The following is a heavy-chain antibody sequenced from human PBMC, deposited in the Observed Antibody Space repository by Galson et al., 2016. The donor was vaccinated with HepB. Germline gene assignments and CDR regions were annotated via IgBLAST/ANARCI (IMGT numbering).Heavy chain of an antibody. Sequence: SLRLSCAVSGFTLGDYALNWVRQAPGKGLEWVSVIYSGGSTYYADSVKGRFTISRDNSKNTLYLQMNSLRAEDTAVCYCARGTTVVNPYYGLDVWGQGTTVTVSS. CDR3: ARGTTVVNPYYGLDV. CDR2: IYSGGST. V-gene: IGHV3-53*01. CDR1: GFTLGDYA. J-gene: IGHJ6*02. D-gene: IGHD4-23*01.